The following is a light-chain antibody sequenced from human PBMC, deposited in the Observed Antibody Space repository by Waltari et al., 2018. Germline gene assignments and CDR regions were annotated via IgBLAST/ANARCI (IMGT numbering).Light chain of an antibody. Sequence: SYELTQPPSVSVSPGQTASITCSGDKLGDKYACWYQQTPGQSPVLVIYQNGKRPSGIPERFSGSNSGNTATLTISGTQAMDEADYYCQAWDSSTVVFGGGTKLTVL. CDR1: KLGDKY. V-gene: IGLV3-1*01. J-gene: IGLJ2*01. CDR2: QNG. CDR3: QAWDSSTVV.